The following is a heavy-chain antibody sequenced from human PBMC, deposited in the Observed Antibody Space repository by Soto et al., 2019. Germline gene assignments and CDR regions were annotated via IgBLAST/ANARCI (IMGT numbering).Heavy chain of an antibody. D-gene: IGHD2-2*01. CDR1: GFSFSTSW. V-gene: IGHV3-7*01. CDR2: IRKDGSVV. CDR3: ARERRPADGDHVLDAFDI. J-gene: IGHJ3*02. Sequence: EVQLVESGGDLVQPGGSLRLSCAASGFSFSTSWMTWVRQAPGRGLECVANIRKDGSVVHYVDSGKDRFTSSRDNALNSPSQQMRSLRVEETAVYFCARERRPADGDHVLDAFDIGGQVKVVTFSS.